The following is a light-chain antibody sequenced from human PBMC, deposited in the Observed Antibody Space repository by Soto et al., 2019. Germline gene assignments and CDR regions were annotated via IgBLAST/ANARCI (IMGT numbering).Light chain of an antibody. J-gene: IGKJ2*03. CDR3: LHDYNYPYS. Sequence: AIQMTQFPSSLSASVGDRVTITCRASQGIRNDLGRYQQKSGKAPKLLIFGASTLQSGVPSRFSGSGSGTDFTLTISSLQPEDFATYYCLHDYNYPYSFGQGTKVEIK. V-gene: IGKV1-6*01. CDR1: QGIRND. CDR2: GAS.